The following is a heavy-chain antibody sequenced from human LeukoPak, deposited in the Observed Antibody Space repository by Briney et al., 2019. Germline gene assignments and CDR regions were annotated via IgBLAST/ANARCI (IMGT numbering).Heavy chain of an antibody. Sequence: GGSLRLSCAGSGFTFSNYAMYWVRQAPGKGLENVAGIGSNGESTYYADSVKGRFTISRDNSKNTLFPQLGSLRAADMAVYYCARGNVVGATRPFDYWGQGTLVTVSS. CDR1: GFTFSNYA. D-gene: IGHD1-26*01. CDR3: ARGNVVGATRPFDY. CDR2: IGSNGEST. V-gene: IGHV3-64*02. J-gene: IGHJ4*02.